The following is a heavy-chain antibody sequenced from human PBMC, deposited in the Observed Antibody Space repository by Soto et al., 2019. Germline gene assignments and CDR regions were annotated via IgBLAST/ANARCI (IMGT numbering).Heavy chain of an antibody. CDR2: AGPSGSRT. Sequence: PGGSLRLSCAASGFTFGSYAMSWVRLAPGKGLEWVSVAGPSGSRTFYADSVRGRFTISRANVENTLYLQMNSLRVADTAFYFCASTYYYDSTGYYRTFDSWGQGTMVTVSS. D-gene: IGHD3-22*01. CDR3: ASTYYYDSTGYYRTFDS. CDR1: GFTFGSYA. V-gene: IGHV3-23*01. J-gene: IGHJ4*02.